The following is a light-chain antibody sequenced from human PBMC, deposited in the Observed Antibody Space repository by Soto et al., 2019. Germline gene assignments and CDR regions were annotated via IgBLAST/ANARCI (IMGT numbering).Light chain of an antibody. CDR3: QTWVTGIVV. J-gene: IGLJ2*01. CDR1: SGHSDYV. Sequence: QAVLTQSPSASASLGASVKLTCTLSSGHSDYVIAWHQQQPEKGPRYLMKLDSDGKHIRGDGIPDRFSGSSSGAERYLTISSLQSEDEADYYCQTWVTGIVVFGGGTKLTVL. V-gene: IGLV4-69*01. CDR2: LDSDGKH.